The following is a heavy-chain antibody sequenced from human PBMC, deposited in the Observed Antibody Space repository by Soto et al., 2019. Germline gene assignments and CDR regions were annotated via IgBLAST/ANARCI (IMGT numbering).Heavy chain of an antibody. CDR2: ISSNGGST. Sequence: EVQLVESGGGLVQPGGSLRLSCAASGFTFSSHAMHWVRQAPGKGLEYVSAISSNGGSTYYANSVKGRFTISRDNSKNTLYLQMGSLRAEDMAVYYCARGPGYYFDYWGQGTLVTVSS. V-gene: IGHV3-64*01. CDR1: GFTFSSHA. CDR3: ARGPGYYFDY. J-gene: IGHJ4*02.